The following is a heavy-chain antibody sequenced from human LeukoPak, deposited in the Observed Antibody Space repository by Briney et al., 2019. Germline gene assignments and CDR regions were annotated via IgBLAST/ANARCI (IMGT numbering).Heavy chain of an antibody. CDR2: IIPIFGTA. CDR1: GYTFTSYG. J-gene: IGHJ3*02. D-gene: IGHD3-22*01. Sequence: GASVKVSCTASGYTFTSYGISWVRQAPGQGLEWMGGIIPIFGTANYAQKFTITADESTSTAYMELSSLRSEDTAVYYCARARPSIVVVTPIADAFDIWGQGTMVTVSS. CDR3: ARARPSIVVVTPIADAFDI. V-gene: IGHV1-69*13.